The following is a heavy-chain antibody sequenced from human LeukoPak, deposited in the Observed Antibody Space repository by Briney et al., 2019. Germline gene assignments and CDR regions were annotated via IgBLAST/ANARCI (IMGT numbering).Heavy chain of an antibody. Sequence: GGSLRLSCAASGFIFSTYNMHWVRHATGETLEWIAAIGTSGDTYYPVSVKGRFTISRENAKKSLYLQMNSLQIEDTAVYYCATARSGGIYDYWGLGTLVTVSS. V-gene: IGHV3-13*04. CDR3: ATARSGGIYDY. J-gene: IGHJ4*02. CDR2: IGTSGDT. D-gene: IGHD2-15*01. CDR1: GFIFSTYN.